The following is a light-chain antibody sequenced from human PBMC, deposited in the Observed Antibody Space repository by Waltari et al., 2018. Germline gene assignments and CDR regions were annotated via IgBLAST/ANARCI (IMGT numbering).Light chain of an antibody. Sequence: SYELIQPPSVSVSPGQTARITCSGDKLGDKYASWYQQRPGQSPVLVIYQSSKRPSGIPERFSGPNSGNTASLTIGGTQTMDEADYYCQAWDNNVVVFGGGTKLTVL. CDR2: QSS. CDR1: KLGDKY. CDR3: QAWDNNVVV. J-gene: IGLJ2*01. V-gene: IGLV3-1*01.